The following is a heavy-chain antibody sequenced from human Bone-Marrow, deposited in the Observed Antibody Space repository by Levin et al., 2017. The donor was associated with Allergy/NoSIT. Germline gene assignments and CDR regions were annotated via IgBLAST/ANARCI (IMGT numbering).Heavy chain of an antibody. J-gene: IGHJ6*02. Sequence: SVKVSCKASGGTFSSYAISWVRQAPGQGLEWMGGIIPIFGTANYAQKFQGRVTITADESTSTAYMELSSLRSEDTAVYYCARGPYRYCSGGSCYHGMDVWGQGTTVTVSS. CDR3: ARGPYRYCSGGSCYHGMDV. V-gene: IGHV1-69*13. CDR2: IIPIFGTA. D-gene: IGHD2-15*01. CDR1: GGTFSSYA.